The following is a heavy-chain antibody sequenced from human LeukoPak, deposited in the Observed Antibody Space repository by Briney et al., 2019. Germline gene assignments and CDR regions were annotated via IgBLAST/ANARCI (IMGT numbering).Heavy chain of an antibody. V-gene: IGHV3-21*01. CDR3: ARDPTMVRGVSDY. Sequence: GGSLRLSCAASGFTFSSYSMNWVRQAPGKGLEWVSSISSSSSCIYYADSVKGRFTISRDNAKNSLYLQMNSLRAEDTAVYYCARDPTMVRGVSDYWGQGTLVTVSS. J-gene: IGHJ4*02. CDR2: ISSSSSCI. D-gene: IGHD3-10*01. CDR1: GFTFSSYS.